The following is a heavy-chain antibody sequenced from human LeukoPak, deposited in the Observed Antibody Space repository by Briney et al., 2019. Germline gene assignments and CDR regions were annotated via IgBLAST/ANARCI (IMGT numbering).Heavy chain of an antibody. D-gene: IGHD3-10*01. CDR3: ARGSYGSGSNIDY. CDR2: IGTASDT. CDR1: GFTFSSYD. J-gene: IGHJ4*02. Sequence: GGSLRLSCAASGFTFSSYDMHWVRQATGKGLEWVSAIGTASDTYYPGSVKGRFTISRENAKNSLDLQMNSLRAGDTAVYYCARGSYGSGSNIDYWGQGTLVTVSS. V-gene: IGHV3-13*01.